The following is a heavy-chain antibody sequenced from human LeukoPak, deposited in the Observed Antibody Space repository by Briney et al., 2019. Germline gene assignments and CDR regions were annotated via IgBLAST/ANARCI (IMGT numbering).Heavy chain of an antibody. D-gene: IGHD5-18*01. CDR1: GFTFSNYW. Sequence: GGSLRLSCAASGFTFSNYWMHWVRQAPWKGLVWVSRINSEGRSTTYADSVKGRFTISRDNGQNTLYLQMNSLRAEDTAVYYCAREGRGYSYAFEYWGQGTLVTVSS. J-gene: IGHJ4*02. V-gene: IGHV3-74*01. CDR2: INSEGRST. CDR3: AREGRGYSYAFEY.